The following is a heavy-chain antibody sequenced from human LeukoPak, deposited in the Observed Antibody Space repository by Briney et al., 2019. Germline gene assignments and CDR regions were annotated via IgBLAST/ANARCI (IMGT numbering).Heavy chain of an antibody. CDR2: INPSGGST. CDR3: ARRDYDFWSGSDYYYYMDV. Sequence: ASVKVSCKASGYTFTSYYMHWVRQAPGQGLEWMGIINPSGGSTSYAQKFQGRVTMTRNTSISTAYMELSSLRSEDTAVYYCARRDYDFWSGSDYYYYMDVWGKGTTVTVSS. CDR1: GYTFTSYY. J-gene: IGHJ6*03. D-gene: IGHD3-3*01. V-gene: IGHV1-46*01.